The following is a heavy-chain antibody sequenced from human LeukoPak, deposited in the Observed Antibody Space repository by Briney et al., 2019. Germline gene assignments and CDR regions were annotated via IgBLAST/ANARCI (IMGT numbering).Heavy chain of an antibody. CDR3: ATAAGFGVAKDY. V-gene: IGHV1-24*01. CDR2: FDPEDGET. Sequence: ASVKVSCKVSGYTLTELSMHWVRQAPGKGLEWMGGFDPEDGETIYAQKFQGRVTMTEDTSTDTAYMELSSLRSEDTAVYYCATAAGFGVAKDYWGQGTLVTVSS. CDR1: GYTLTELS. J-gene: IGHJ4*02. D-gene: IGHD3-3*01.